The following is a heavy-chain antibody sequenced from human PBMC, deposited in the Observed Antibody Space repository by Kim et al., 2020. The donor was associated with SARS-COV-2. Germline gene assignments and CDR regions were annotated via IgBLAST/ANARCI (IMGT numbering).Heavy chain of an antibody. CDR2: ISGSGGST. V-gene: IGHV3-23*01. CDR3: AKDRKVADWYFDL. J-gene: IGHJ2*01. Sequence: GGSLRLSCAASGFTFSSYAMSWVRQAPGKGLEWVSGISGSGGSTYYADSVKGRFTISRDNSKNTLYLQMNSLRAEDTAVYYCAKDRKVADWYFDLWGRGTLVTVSS. CDR1: GFTFSSYA. D-gene: IGHD2-15*01.